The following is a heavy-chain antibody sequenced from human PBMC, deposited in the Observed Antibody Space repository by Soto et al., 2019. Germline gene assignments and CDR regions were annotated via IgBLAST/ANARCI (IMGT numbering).Heavy chain of an antibody. CDR2: ISSSSTYT. V-gene: IGHV3-11*03. Sequence: PGGSLRLSCAASGFRFSDYYMSWIRQAPGKGLEWVSYISSSSTYTNYADSVKGRFTISRDNAKNSPFLQMNGLRDVDTGLYYCAWPRYCTGGNCYLYGMDVWGQGTTVTVSS. CDR3: AWPRYCTGGNCYLYGMDV. J-gene: IGHJ6*02. CDR1: GFRFSDYY. D-gene: IGHD2-15*01.